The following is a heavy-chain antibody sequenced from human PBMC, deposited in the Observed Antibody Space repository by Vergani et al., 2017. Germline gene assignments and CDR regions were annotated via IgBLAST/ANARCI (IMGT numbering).Heavy chain of an antibody. J-gene: IGHJ5*02. V-gene: IGHV4-59*11. CDR3: ASDTHSGQRADR. CDR1: FDSLRNLY. D-gene: IGHD6-19*01. CDR2: IHYSENT. Sequence: QVQLQESGPGLVKSSETLSLTCSVSFDSLRNLYCNWIRQPPGKGLEWIGSIHYSENTNYDPSLKTRVTISVDTSKNQFSLTLTSVTAADTAGYYCASDTHSGQRADRWGQGILVTVTS.